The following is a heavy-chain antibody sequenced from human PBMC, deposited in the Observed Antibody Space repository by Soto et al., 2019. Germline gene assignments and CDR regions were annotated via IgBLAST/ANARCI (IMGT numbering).Heavy chain of an antibody. J-gene: IGHJ6*03. D-gene: IGHD3-3*01. V-gene: IGHV4-59*12. CDR3: ARVKRTIFGVVIEPGYYYYYYMDV. CDR2: IYYSGST. CDR1: GGSISSFY. Sequence: SETLSLTCTVSGGSISSFYWNWIRQPPGKGLEWIGYIYYSGSTNYNPSLKSRVTISVDTSKNQFSLKLSSVTAADTAVYYCARVKRTIFGVVIEPGYYYYYYMDVWGKGTTVTVSS.